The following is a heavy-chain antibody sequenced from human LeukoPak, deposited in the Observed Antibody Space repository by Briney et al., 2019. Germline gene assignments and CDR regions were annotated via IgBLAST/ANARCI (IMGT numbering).Heavy chain of an antibody. CDR1: GCTFSSYS. CDR2: ISSSSSYI. J-gene: IGHJ6*02. D-gene: IGHD2-15*01. V-gene: IGHV3-21*01. CDR3: ARDPTPRYCSGGSCYTHYGMDV. Sequence: GGSLRLSCSASGCTFSSYSMNWFRQAPAKGLEGVSSISSSSSYIFYADSVKGRLTTSRDNAKNSLYLQMNSLRAEDTAVYNCARDPTPRYCSGGSCYTHYGMDVWGQGTTVTVSS.